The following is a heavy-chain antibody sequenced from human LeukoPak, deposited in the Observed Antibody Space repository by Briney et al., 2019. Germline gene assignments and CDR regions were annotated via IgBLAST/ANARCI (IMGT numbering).Heavy chain of an antibody. CDR2: INHSGST. V-gene: IGHV4-34*01. Sequence: PSETLSLTCAVYGGSFSGYYWSWIRQPPGKGLEWIGEINHSGSTNYNPSLKSRVTISVDTSKNQFSLKLSSVTAADTAVYYCARQTVDTAMVTPLFVDYWGQGTLVTVSS. CDR3: ARQTVDTAMVTPLFVDY. CDR1: GGSFSGYY. D-gene: IGHD5-18*01. J-gene: IGHJ4*02.